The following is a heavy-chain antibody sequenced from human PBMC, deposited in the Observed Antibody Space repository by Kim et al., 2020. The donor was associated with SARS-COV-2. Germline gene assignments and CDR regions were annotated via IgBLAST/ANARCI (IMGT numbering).Heavy chain of an antibody. J-gene: IGHJ5*02. Sequence: GGSLRLSCAASGFTFSNYAFSWVRQAPGRGPEWISYISGGSGVIHYADSVKGRFTISRDNAKNSLYLQMNSLRDDDTSVYYCVRGLHPNSGENFDPWGQG. V-gene: IGHV3-48*02. CDR1: GFTFSNYA. CDR3: VRGLHPNSGENFDP. CDR2: ISGGSGVI. D-gene: IGHD2-15*01.